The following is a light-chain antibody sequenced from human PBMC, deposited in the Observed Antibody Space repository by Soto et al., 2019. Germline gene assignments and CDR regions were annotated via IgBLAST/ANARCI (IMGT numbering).Light chain of an antibody. V-gene: IGKV1-9*01. Sequence: DIQLTQSPSFLSASVGDRVTITCRASQGISSYLAWYQQKPGKAPKLLIYAASTLQSGVPSRFSGSGSGTEFTLTISSLQPDDFATYYCQHYNSYSEEFGQGTKVDIK. CDR2: AAS. CDR1: QGISSY. CDR3: QHYNSYSEE. J-gene: IGKJ1*01.